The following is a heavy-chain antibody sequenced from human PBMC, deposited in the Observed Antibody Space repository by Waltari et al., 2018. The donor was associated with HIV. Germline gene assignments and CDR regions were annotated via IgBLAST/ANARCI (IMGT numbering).Heavy chain of an antibody. J-gene: IGHJ4*02. CDR3: ARRQQLTD. V-gene: IGHV3-7*01. CDR2: IKEDGSEI. D-gene: IGHD6-13*01. Sequence: GSTFSSSWMTWVRQAPGKGLEWVANIKEDGSEIHYVDSVKGRFTISRDNAKNSLYLQMNSLRAEDTAVYYCARRQQLTDWGQGTLVTVSS. CDR1: GSTFSSSW.